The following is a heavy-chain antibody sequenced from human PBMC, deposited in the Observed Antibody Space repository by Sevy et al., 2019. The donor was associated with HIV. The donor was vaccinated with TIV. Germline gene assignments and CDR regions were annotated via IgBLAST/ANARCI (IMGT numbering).Heavy chain of an antibody. V-gene: IGHV3-48*03. D-gene: IGHD4-17*01. CDR3: ARDLPPSATTVAHFDY. CDR1: GFTFSTYE. CDR2: ISNSGNTI. J-gene: IGHJ4*02. Sequence: GESLKISCTASGFTFSTYEMNWVRQAPGKGLEWVSYISNSGNTIYYTDSEKGRFTISRDNAKNSLYLQMNSLRAADTAVYYCARDLPPSATTVAHFDYWGRGTLVTVSS.